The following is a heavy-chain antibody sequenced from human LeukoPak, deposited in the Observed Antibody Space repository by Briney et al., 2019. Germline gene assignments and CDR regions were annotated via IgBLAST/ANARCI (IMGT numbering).Heavy chain of an antibody. Sequence: PGGSLRLSCAASGFMFSTYRMNWVRQAPGKGLEWVANIKQDGSEKYYVDSVKGRFTISRDNAKNSLYLQMNSLRAEDTAVYYCTKDYSGDDILTGYYIALARVPADYWGQGTLVTVSS. CDR2: IKQDGSEK. CDR3: TKDYSGDDILTGYYIALARVPADY. V-gene: IGHV3-7*03. J-gene: IGHJ4*02. CDR1: GFMFSTYR. D-gene: IGHD3-9*01.